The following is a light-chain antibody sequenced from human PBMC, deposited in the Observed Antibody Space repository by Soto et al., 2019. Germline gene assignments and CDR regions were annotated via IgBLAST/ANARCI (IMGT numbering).Light chain of an antibody. CDR1: SSDVGSYNR. Sequence: QSALTQPPSVSGSPGQSVTISYTGTSSDVGSYNRVSWYQQPPGTAPKLMISEVSNRPSGVPDRFSGSKSGNTASLTISGLQAEDEADYYCSSYTSSSTYVFGTGTKLTVL. J-gene: IGLJ1*01. V-gene: IGLV2-18*02. CDR2: EVS. CDR3: SSYTSSSTYV.